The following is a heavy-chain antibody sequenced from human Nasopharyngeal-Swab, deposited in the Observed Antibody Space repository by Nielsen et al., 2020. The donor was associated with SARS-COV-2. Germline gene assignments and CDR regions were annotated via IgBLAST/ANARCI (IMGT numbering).Heavy chain of an antibody. V-gene: IGHV3-30-3*01. Sequence: GGSLRLSCAASGFTFSSYAMHWVRQAPAKGLEWMAFISYDGTIQYYADSVKGRFTISRDNSKNILYLQMNSLRPEDTAVYYCARGAVAGRNAFDIWGQGTLVTVSS. J-gene: IGHJ3*02. D-gene: IGHD6-19*01. CDR3: ARGAVAGRNAFDI. CDR2: ISYDGTIQ. CDR1: GFTFSSYA.